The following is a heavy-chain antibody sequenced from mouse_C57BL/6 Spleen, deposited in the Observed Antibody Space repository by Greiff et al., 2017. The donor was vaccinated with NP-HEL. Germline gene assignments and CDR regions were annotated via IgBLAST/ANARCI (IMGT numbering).Heavy chain of an antibody. Sequence: EVKLVESGGGLVKPGGSLKLSCAASGFTFSSYTMSWVRQTPEKRLEWVATISGGGGNTYYPDSVKGRFTISRDNAKNTLYLQMSSLRSEDTALYYCAREGSIYYGNAMDYWGQGTSVTVSS. D-gene: IGHD2-1*01. J-gene: IGHJ4*01. CDR1: GFTFSSYT. CDR3: AREGSIYYGNAMDY. V-gene: IGHV5-9*01. CDR2: ISGGGGNT.